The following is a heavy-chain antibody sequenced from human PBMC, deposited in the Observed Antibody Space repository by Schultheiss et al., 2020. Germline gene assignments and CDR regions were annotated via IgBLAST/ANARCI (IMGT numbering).Heavy chain of an antibody. D-gene: IGHD3-22*01. Sequence: GESLKISCAASGFTFSSYGMHWVRQAPGKGLEWVAVISYDGSNKYYADSVKGRFTISRDNSKNTLYLQMDSLRAEDTAVYYCAKDYYYDSSAYLDYWGQGTLVTVSS. CDR1: GFTFSSYG. J-gene: IGHJ4*02. CDR2: ISYDGSNK. CDR3: AKDYYYDSSAYLDY. V-gene: IGHV3-30*18.